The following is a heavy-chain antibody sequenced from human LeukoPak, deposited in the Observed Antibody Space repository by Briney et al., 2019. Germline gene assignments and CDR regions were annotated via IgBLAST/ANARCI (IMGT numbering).Heavy chain of an antibody. J-gene: IGHJ3*02. V-gene: IGHV1-2*02. Sequence: ASVKVSCKASGYTFTSYYMHWVRQAPGQGLECMGWIKPNSGGTNYAQKFQGRVTMTRDTSISTAYMELSRLRSDDTAVYYCARVSSTSLVGSFGAFDIWGQGTMVTVSS. CDR1: GYTFTSYY. CDR3: ARVSSTSLVGSFGAFDI. D-gene: IGHD2-2*01. CDR2: IKPNSGGT.